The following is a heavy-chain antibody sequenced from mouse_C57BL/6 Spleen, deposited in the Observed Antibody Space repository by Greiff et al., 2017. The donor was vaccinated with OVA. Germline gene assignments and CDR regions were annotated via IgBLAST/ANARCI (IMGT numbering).Heavy chain of an antibody. CDR3: ARPITTVVAPRAMDY. V-gene: IGHV1-55*01. D-gene: IGHD1-1*01. Sequence: QVQLQQPGAELVKPGASVTMSCKASGYTFTSYWITWVKQRPGQGLEWIGDLYPGSVSTNYNEKFKSKATLTVDTSSSTAYMQLSSLTSEDSAVYYCARPITTVVAPRAMDYWGQGTSVTVSS. CDR1: GYTFTSYW. J-gene: IGHJ4*01. CDR2: LYPGSVST.